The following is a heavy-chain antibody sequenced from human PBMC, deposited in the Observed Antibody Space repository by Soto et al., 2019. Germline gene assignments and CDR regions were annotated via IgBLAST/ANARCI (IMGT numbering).Heavy chain of an antibody. J-gene: IGHJ6*02. CDR1: GFSLSTSGVG. CDR3: IQSRCGGDCLQSYASHYYYGMDV. V-gene: IGHV2-5*02. Sequence: QITLKESGPTLVKPTQTLTLTCTFSGFSLSTSGVGVGWIRQPPGKALEWLALIYWDDDKRYSPSLRRRLTINKDTSKNQVVLTMTNMHPVDAATYYCIQSRCGGDCLQSYASHYYYGMDVWGQGTTVTVSS. D-gene: IGHD2-21*02. CDR2: IYWDDDK.